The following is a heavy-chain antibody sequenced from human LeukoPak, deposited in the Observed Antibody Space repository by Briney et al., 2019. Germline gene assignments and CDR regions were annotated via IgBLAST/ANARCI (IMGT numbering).Heavy chain of an antibody. D-gene: IGHD3-10*01. V-gene: IGHV3-30*04. J-gene: IGHJ3*02. Sequence: PGGSLRLSCAASGFTFSSYAMHWVRHAPGNGLEWVAVISYDGSNKYSADSVKGRFTISRDNSNNTLYLQMHPLRAQHTVVFYCARNHLAMVRGVISAFDIWGQGTMVTVSS. CDR2: ISYDGSNK. CDR1: GFTFSSYA. CDR3: ARNHLAMVRGVISAFDI.